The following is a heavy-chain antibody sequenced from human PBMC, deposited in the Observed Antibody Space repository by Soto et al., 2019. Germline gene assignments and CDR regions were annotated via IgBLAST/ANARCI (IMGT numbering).Heavy chain of an antibody. CDR3: ATPVTRLIAFDL. CDR1: GFTSTSHY. V-gene: IGHV3-53*01. Sequence: WGPLRLACGASGFTSTSHYRTCVRQTPGKGLEWVSIIYASDSTFYADSVKGRFTISRDNSKNTVYLHLNSLRAEDTAMYYCATPVTRLIAFDLWGQGTMVTVSS. CDR2: IYASDST. D-gene: IGHD4-17*01. J-gene: IGHJ3*01.